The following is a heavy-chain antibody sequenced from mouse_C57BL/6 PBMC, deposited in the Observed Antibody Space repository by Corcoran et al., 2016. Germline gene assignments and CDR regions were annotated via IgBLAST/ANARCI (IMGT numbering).Heavy chain of an antibody. Sequence: EVQLQQSGPELVKPGASVKISCKASGYTFTDYYMNWVKQSHGKSLEWIGDINPNNGGTSYNQKFKGKATLTVDKSSSTAYMELRSLTSEDSAVYYCARPPYFDVGGTGTTVTVSS. CDR1: GYTFTDYY. CDR3: ARPPYFDV. J-gene: IGHJ1*03. V-gene: IGHV1-26*01. CDR2: INPNNGGT.